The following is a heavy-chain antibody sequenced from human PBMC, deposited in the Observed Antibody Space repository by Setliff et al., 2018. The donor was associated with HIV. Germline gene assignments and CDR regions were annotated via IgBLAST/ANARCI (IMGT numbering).Heavy chain of an antibody. Sequence: SVKVSCKTSGGTFRNSVVTWVRQAPGQGLEWVGSIIFNQGIEDNAQKFQGRVTLIADKSTNTMYMELSSLGSDDTAVYYCAGPRGDEAFDIWGQGTMVTVSS. CDR3: AGPRGDEAFDI. V-gene: IGHV1-69*04. CDR1: GGTFRNSV. CDR2: IIFNQGIE. D-gene: IGHD3-10*01. J-gene: IGHJ3*02.